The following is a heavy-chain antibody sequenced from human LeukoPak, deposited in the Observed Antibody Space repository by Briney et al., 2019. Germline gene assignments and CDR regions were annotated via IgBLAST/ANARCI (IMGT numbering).Heavy chain of an antibody. CDR2: IQFHGSDI. V-gene: IGHV3-30*02. Sequence: PGGSLRLSCAASGFTFSNSGMHWVRQAPGRGLEWVAFIQFHGSDIFYADSVEGRFTISRDNSKNTLYLQMNSLRAEDTAVYYCAKDRWLMLGRGHFDYWGQGTLVTVSS. J-gene: IGHJ4*02. CDR3: AKDRWLMLGRGHFDY. D-gene: IGHD6-19*01. CDR1: GFTFSNSG.